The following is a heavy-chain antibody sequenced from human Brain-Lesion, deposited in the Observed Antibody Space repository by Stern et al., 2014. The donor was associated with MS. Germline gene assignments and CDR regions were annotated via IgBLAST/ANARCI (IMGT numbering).Heavy chain of an antibody. J-gene: IGHJ5*02. CDR2: IYYSGKT. Sequence: VQLVESGPGLVKPSETLSLTCTVAGGSVSSTSYAWAWIRQPPGKGLEWIGTIYYSGKTYYSPSLKSRLTISLDTCQNTVSLRLRCVTAADTAVYYCAGEEDIRYCSGGSCTGNWFDPWGQGTLVTVSS. D-gene: IGHD2-15*01. CDR3: AGEEDIRYCSGGSCTGNWFDP. CDR1: GGSVSSTSYA. V-gene: IGHV4-39*02.